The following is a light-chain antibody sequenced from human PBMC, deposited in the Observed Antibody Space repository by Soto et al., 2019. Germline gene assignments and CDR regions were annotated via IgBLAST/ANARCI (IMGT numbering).Light chain of an antibody. Sequence: QITQTSFHLAGSVGDRVTITFRASQTISSWLAWYQQKPGKAPKLLIYKASTLKSGVPSRFSGSGSGTEFTLTISSLQPDDFATYYCQHYNSYSEPFGQGAKGDTK. CDR2: KAS. CDR1: QTISSW. CDR3: QHYNSYSEP. V-gene: IGKV1-5*03. J-gene: IGKJ1*01.